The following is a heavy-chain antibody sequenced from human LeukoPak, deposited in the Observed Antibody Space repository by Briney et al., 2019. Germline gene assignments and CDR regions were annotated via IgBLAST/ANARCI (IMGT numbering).Heavy chain of an antibody. Sequence: ASVTLSFTASGYTFTIYGISWVRQAPGQGLEWMGWISAYNGNTNYAQKLQGRVTMTTDTSTSTAYMQLRSLRSDDTAVYYCARQEVTYYYYYMDVWGKGTTVTVSS. V-gene: IGHV1-18*01. D-gene: IGHD2-21*02. CDR3: ARQEVTYYYYYMDV. CDR1: GYTFTIYG. CDR2: ISAYNGNT. J-gene: IGHJ6*03.